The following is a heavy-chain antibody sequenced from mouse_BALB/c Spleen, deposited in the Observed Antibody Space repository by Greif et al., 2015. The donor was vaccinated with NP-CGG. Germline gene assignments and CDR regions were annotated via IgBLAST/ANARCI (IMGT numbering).Heavy chain of an antibody. CDR2: IRLKSNNYAT. D-gene: IGHD4-1*01. Sequence: EVQLVESGGGLVQPGGSMKLSCVASGFTFSNYWMNWVRQSPGKGLEWVAEIRLKSNNYATHYAESVKGRFTISRDDSKSSVYLQMNNLRAEDTGIYYCTTGLAYWGQGTLVTVSA. CDR1: GFTFSNYW. J-gene: IGHJ3*01. CDR3: TTGLAY. V-gene: IGHV6-6*02.